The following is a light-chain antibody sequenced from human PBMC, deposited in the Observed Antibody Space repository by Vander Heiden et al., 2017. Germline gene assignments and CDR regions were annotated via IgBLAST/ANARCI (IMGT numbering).Light chain of an antibody. Sequence: IVMTHSPASLAVSLGERATINCKSSQSVVYSSNNKNYLAWYQRKPGQPPKLLIYWASTRESGVPDRFSGSGSGTDFTLTISSLQAEDVAVYYCQQYYSTPYSFGQGTKLEIK. CDR2: WAS. J-gene: IGKJ2*03. V-gene: IGKV4-1*01. CDR3: QQYYSTPYS. CDR1: QSVVYSSNNKNY.